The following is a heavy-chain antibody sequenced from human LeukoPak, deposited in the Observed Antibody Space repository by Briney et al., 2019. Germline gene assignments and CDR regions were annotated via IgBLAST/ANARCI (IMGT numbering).Heavy chain of an antibody. CDR2: IYYSGST. J-gene: IGHJ4*02. V-gene: IGHV4-39*01. D-gene: IGHD4-11*01. CDR3: ARPQRYSNYALDY. CDR1: GGSVSSGSHY. Sequence: SETLSLTCPVSGGSVSSGSHYWSWIRQPPGKGLEWIGSIYYSGSTYYKPSLKSRVTMSVDTSKNQFSLKLSSVTAADTAVYYCARPQRYSNYALDYWGQGTLVTVSS.